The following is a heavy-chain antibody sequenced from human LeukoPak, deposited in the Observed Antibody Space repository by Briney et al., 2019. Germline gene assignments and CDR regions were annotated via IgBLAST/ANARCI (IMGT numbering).Heavy chain of an antibody. J-gene: IGHJ4*02. CDR2: TKQDGSEK. Sequence: GGSLRLSCAASELTSSTSWMSWVRQAPGKGLEWVAQTKQDGSEKYYVDSVKGRFTISRDNSKNTLYLQMNSLRAEDTAVYYCARGYSSGWYGDRWYYFDYWGQGTLVTVSS. CDR3: ARGYSSGWYGDRWYYFDY. D-gene: IGHD6-19*01. V-gene: IGHV3-7*04. CDR1: ELTSSTSW.